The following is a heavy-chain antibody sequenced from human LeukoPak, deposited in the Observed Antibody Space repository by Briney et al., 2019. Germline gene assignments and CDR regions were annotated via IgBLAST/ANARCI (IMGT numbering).Heavy chain of an antibody. CDR1: GGSISSYY. J-gene: IGHJ4*02. CDR2: IHTSGST. V-gene: IGHV4-4*07. Sequence: SETLSLTCTVSGGSISSYYWNWIRQPAGKGLEWIGRIHTSGSTNYNPSLKSRVTMSVDTSKNQFSLKLSSVSAADTAVYYCARVICSGGSCRFDYWGQGTLVTVSS. CDR3: ARVICSGGSCRFDY. D-gene: IGHD2-15*01.